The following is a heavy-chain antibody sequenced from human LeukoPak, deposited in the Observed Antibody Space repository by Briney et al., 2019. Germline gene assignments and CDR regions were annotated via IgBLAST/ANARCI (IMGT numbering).Heavy chain of an antibody. CDR1: GGSVSSGSYY. CDR3: AQELAVTGVNWFDP. Sequence: SETLSLTCTVSGGSVSSGSYYWSWIRQPPGKGLEWIGYIHYSGSINYNPSLKSRVTISVDTSKNQFSLKVSSVTAADTAVYYCAQELAVTGVNWFDPWGQGTLVTVSS. D-gene: IGHD6-19*01. J-gene: IGHJ5*02. V-gene: IGHV4-61*01. CDR2: IHYSGSI.